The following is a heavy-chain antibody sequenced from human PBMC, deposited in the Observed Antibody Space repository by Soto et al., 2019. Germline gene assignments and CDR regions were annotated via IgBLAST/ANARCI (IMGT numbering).Heavy chain of an antibody. CDR2: ISGSGIST. D-gene: IGHD4-4*01. CDR3: VKPPVITASYYYYDMDV. J-gene: IGHJ6*02. Sequence: GGSLRLSCAASGFTFSTYPMSWVRQAPGKGLEWVSGISGSGISTYYTDSVKGRFTISRDNSKNTVFLQMNSLRDEDTAVYYCVKPPVITASYYYYDMDVWGQGTTVTVS. V-gene: IGHV3-23*01. CDR1: GFTFSTYP.